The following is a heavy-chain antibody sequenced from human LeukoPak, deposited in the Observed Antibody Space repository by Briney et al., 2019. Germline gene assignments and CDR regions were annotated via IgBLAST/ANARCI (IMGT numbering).Heavy chain of an antibody. CDR3: AKDFRIGYSAHFDY. V-gene: IGHV3-7*03. CDR1: GFTFSNYW. J-gene: IGHJ4*02. CDR2: IKEDGSKK. Sequence: PGGSLRLSCAASGFTFSNYWMTWVRQAPGKGLEWVANIKEDGSKKNYVDSLKGRFTISRDNAKNSLYLQINSLRGEDTAVYYCAKDFRIGYSAHFDYWGQGALVTVSS. D-gene: IGHD2-21*01.